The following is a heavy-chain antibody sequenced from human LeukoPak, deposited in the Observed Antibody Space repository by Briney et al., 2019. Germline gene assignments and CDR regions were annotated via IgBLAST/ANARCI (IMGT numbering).Heavy chain of an antibody. Sequence: PSETLSLTCTVSGGSISSSGYYWGWIRQPPGKGLEWIGSIYYTGSTNYNPSLKSRVTISVDTSKNQFSLKLSSVTAADTAVYYCARGQARLSWFDPWGQGTLVTVSS. CDR1: GGSISSSGYY. CDR2: IYYTGST. J-gene: IGHJ5*02. D-gene: IGHD3-16*01. V-gene: IGHV4-39*07. CDR3: ARGQARLSWFDP.